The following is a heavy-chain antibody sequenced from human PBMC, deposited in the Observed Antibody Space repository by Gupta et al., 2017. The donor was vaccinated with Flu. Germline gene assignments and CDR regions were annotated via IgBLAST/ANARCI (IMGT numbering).Heavy chain of an antibody. Sequence: QMQLVESGGGVVQFGTPLGLSCAASGLTLSSYGMHWVRRAPGKGLEWVAYIASDGSHKDYADSVRGRFTISRDNSKNTLSLEMDSLRVEDTAVYYCAKDGPWTASCPYYCYYMDVWGKGTTVTVSS. J-gene: IGHJ6*03. CDR3: AKDGPWTASCPYYCYYMDV. CDR2: IASDGSHK. D-gene: IGHD2-2*01. V-gene: IGHV3-30*18. CDR1: GLTLSSYG.